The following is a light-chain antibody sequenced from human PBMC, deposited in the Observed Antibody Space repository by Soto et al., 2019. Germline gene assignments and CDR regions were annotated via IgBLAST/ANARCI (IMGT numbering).Light chain of an antibody. CDR1: QSISSW. V-gene: IGKV1-5*03. Sequence: DIQMTQSPSTPSASVGDRVTITCRASQSISSWLAWYQQKPGKAPKLLIYKASSLESGVPSRFSSSGSGTEFTLTISSLQPDDFATYYCQQYNSYPYTFGQGTKLEIK. CDR3: QQYNSYPYT. CDR2: KAS. J-gene: IGKJ2*01.